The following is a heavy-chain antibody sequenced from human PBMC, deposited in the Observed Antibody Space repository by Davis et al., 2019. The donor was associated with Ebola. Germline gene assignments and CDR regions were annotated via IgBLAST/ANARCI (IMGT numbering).Heavy chain of an antibody. D-gene: IGHD3-16*01. V-gene: IGHV3-74*01. CDR2: IDNDGSRR. J-gene: IGHJ4*02. CDR1: GFTFSSQW. Sequence: HTGGSLRLSCVASGFTFSSQWMHWVRQVPGKGLMWVSYIDNDGSRRNYADSVKGRFTISRDNAKNTVYLQMNSVRADDTAVYYCATRPGSEDLGAFDYWGQGTMVAVSS. CDR3: ATRPGSEDLGAFDY.